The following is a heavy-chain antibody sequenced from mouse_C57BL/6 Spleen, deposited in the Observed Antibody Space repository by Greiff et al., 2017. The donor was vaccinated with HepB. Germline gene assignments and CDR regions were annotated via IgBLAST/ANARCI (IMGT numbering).Heavy chain of an antibody. CDR2: IDPSDSET. CDR1: GYTFTSYW. D-gene: IGHD1-3*01. CDR3: ARPAKWGYFDV. Sequence: QVQLKQPGAELVRPGSSVKLSCKASGYTFTSYWMHWVKQRPIQGLEWIGNIDPSDSETHYNQKFKDKATLTVDKSSSTAYMQLSSLTSEDSAVYYCARPAKWGYFDVWGPGTTLTVSS. J-gene: IGHJ1*01. V-gene: IGHV1-52*01.